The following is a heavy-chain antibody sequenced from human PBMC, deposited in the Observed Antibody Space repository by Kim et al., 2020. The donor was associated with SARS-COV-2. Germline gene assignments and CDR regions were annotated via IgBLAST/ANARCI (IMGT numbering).Heavy chain of an antibody. Sequence: GGSLRLSCAASGFTFSSYAMSWVRQAPGKGLEWVSGITDNGDNTYYAESVKGRFSTSRDNSKNTLFLQMNSLTAEDTAVYYCTKGRHLRGSNGWYWRDFDIWGQGTLVTVSS. CDR3: TKGRHLRGSNGWYWRDFDI. CDR2: ITDNGDNT. V-gene: IGHV3-23*01. J-gene: IGHJ3*02. CDR1: GFTFSSYA. D-gene: IGHD6-19*01.